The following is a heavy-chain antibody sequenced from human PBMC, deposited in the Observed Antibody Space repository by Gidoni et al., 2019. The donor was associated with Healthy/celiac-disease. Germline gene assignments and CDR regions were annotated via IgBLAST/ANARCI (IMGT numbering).Heavy chain of an antibody. Sequence: EVRRVESGGGLVKPGGSLRPPCAAPGFTFGSHSMNWVRQAPGKGLEWVSSISSSSSYIYYADSVKGRFTISRDNAKNSLYLQMNSLRAEDTAVYYCARDAYCGGDCYSYFDYWGQGTLVTVSS. CDR3: ARDAYCGGDCYSYFDY. D-gene: IGHD2-21*02. J-gene: IGHJ4*02. V-gene: IGHV3-21*01. CDR2: ISSSSSYI. CDR1: GFTFGSHS.